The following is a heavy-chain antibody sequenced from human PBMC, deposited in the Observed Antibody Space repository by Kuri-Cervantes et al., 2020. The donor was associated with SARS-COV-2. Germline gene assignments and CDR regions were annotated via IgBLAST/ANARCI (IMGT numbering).Heavy chain of an antibody. D-gene: IGHD1-7*01. J-gene: IGHJ6*02. Sequence: GGSLRLSCAAPGFTCSSYAMHWVRQAPGKGLEWVAVISYDGSNKYYADSVKGRFTISRDSSKNTLYLQMNSLRAEDTAVYYCARGVAELRYYGMDVWGQGTTVTVSS. CDR3: ARGVAELRYYGMDV. CDR1: GFTCSSYA. CDR2: ISYDGSNK. V-gene: IGHV3-30-3*01.